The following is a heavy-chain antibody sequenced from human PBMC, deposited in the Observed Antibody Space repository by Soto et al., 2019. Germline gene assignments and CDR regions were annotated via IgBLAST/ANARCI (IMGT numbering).Heavy chain of an antibody. CDR3: ARVKLHGSGSYLLRIGYYFDY. V-gene: IGHV6-1*01. J-gene: IGHJ4*02. CDR1: GDSVSTNSAT. Sequence: SQTLSLTCAISGDSVSTNSATWDWIRQSPSRGLEWLGRTYYRSKWYNDYAVSVKGRITINPDTSNNQLSLKLNSVTAADTAVYYCARVKLHGSGSYLLRIGYYFDYWGQGTLVTVSS. D-gene: IGHD3-10*01. CDR2: TYYRSKWYN.